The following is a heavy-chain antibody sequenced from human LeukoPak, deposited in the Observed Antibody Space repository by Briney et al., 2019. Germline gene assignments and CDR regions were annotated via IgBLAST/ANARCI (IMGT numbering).Heavy chain of an antibody. V-gene: IGHV3-21*01. CDR3: ASYNWNFLNDY. Sequence: GGSLRLSCAASGFTFTSYTMNWVRQAPGKGLEWVSSISSSSSYIYYADSVKGRFTISRDNAKNTLYLQMNSLRAEDTAVYYCASYNWNFLNDYWGQGTLVTVSS. CDR2: ISSSSSYI. J-gene: IGHJ4*02. CDR1: GFTFTSYT. D-gene: IGHD1-7*01.